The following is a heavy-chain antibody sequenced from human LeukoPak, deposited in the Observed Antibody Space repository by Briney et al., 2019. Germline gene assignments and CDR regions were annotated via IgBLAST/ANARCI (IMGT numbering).Heavy chain of an antibody. Sequence: GGSLRLSCAASGFTVSSNYMSWVRQAPGKGLEWVSVIYSGGSTYYADSVKGRFTISRDNSKNTLYLQMNSLRAEDTAVCYCASFDYNRPIDYWGQGTLVTVSS. D-gene: IGHD3-9*01. CDR3: ASFDYNRPIDY. J-gene: IGHJ4*02. CDR2: IYSGGST. CDR1: GFTVSSNY. V-gene: IGHV3-66*01.